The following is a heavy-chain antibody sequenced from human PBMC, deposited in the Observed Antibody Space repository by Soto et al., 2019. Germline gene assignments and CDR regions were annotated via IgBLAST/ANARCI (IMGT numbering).Heavy chain of an antibody. CDR2: IYHSGST. CDR1: GGSISSSNW. J-gene: IGHJ4*02. V-gene: IGHV4-4*02. CDR3: ASDSSSWYTYFDY. D-gene: IGHD6-13*01. Sequence: GTLSLTCAVSGGSISSSNWWSWVRQPPGKGLEWIGEIYHSGSTNYNPSLKSRVTISVDKSKNQFSLKLSSVTAADTAVYYCASDSSSWYTYFDYWGQGTLVTVSS.